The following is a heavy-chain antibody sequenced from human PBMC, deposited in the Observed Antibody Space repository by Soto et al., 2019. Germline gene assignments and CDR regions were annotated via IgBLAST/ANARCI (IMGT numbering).Heavy chain of an antibody. CDR3: AKDPWDDYGDYVGDY. CDR1: GFTFSSYA. V-gene: IGHV3-23*01. D-gene: IGHD4-17*01. CDR2: TSGSGGST. J-gene: IGHJ4*02. Sequence: EVQLLESGGGLVQPGGSLRLSCAASGFTFSSYAMSWVRQAPGKGLEWVSATSGSGGSTYYADSVKGRFTISRDNSKNALYLQMNSLRAEDTAVYYCAKDPWDDYGDYVGDYWGQGTLVTVSS.